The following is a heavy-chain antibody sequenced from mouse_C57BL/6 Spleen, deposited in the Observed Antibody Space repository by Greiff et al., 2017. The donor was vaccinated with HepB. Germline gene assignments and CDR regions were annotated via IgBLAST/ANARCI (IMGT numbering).Heavy chain of an antibody. V-gene: IGHV6-6*01. J-gene: IGHJ2*01. D-gene: IGHD1-1*01. CDR2: IRNKANNHAT. CDR3: TRPYYYGSSYEEDY. CDR1: GFTFSDAW. Sequence: EVKLMESGGGLVQPGGSMKLSCAASGFTFSDAWMDWVRQSPEKGLEWVAEIRNKANNHATYYAESVKGRFTISRDDSKSSVYLQMNSLRAEDTGIYYCTRPYYYGSSYEEDYWGQGTTLTVSS.